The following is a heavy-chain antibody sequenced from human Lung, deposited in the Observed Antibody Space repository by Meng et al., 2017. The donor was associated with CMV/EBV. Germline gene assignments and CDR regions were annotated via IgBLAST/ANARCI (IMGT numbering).Heavy chain of an antibody. CDR2: IDHCVRT. Sequence: AGYGRSFGGCHWRRTRRPPGKGLECIWEIDHCVRTNYNPSLKSPVTISVDTPKTQSSLKLSSVPAADTAVYYCGRARGGGEPALDYWGQGTLVTVSS. CDR3: GRARGGGEPALDY. CDR1: GRSFGGCH. J-gene: IGHJ4*02. V-gene: IGHV4-34*01. D-gene: IGHD3-16*01.